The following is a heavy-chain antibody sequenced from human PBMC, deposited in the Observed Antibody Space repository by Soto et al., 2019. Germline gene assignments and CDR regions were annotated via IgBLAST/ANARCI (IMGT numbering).Heavy chain of an antibody. CDR3: TRDRNSTRYYYYGMDV. V-gene: IGHV1-46*01. Sequence: QVQLVQSGAEVKKPGASVKVSCKASGYILTSYYMHWVRQAPGQGLEWMGIINPSGGSTSYAQKFQGRVTMTRDTSTSTVYMELSSLRSEDTAVYYCTRDRNSTRYYYYGMDVWGQGTTVTVSS. D-gene: IGHD2-2*01. CDR1: GYILTSYY. CDR2: INPSGGST. J-gene: IGHJ6*02.